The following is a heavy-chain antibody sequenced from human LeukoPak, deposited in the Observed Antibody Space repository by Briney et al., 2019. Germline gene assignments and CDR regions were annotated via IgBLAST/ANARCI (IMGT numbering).Heavy chain of an antibody. V-gene: IGHV1-18*01. CDR3: ARAGYCSGGSCPNWFDP. CDR1: GYTFTSYG. Sequence: ASVKVSCKASGYTFTSYGISWVRQAPGQGLEWMGWISAHNGNTNYAQKLQGRVTMTTDTSTSTAYMELRSLRSDDTAVYYCARAGYCSGGSCPNWFDPWGQGTLVTVSS. D-gene: IGHD2-15*01. J-gene: IGHJ5*02. CDR2: ISAHNGNT.